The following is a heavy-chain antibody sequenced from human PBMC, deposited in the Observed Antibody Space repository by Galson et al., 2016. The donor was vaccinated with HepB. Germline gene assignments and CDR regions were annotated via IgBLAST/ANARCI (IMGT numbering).Heavy chain of an antibody. CDR1: GGSISSNDW. D-gene: IGHD7-27*01. CDR3: ARDKLRTLGGTPYWSFDL. V-gene: IGHV4-4*02. J-gene: IGHJ2*01. Sequence: SETLSLTCAVSGGSISSNDWWNWVRQPTGKGLEWIGEIVHSGTTMYNPSLKSRVTISMDKSNNQFSLKLTSVTAADTAGYYCARDKLRTLGGTPYWSFDLWGRGTLVTVSS. CDR2: IVHSGTT.